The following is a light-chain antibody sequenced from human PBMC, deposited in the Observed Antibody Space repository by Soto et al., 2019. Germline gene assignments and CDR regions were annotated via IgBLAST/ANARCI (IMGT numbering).Light chain of an antibody. Sequence: IQVTQSPSSLSASVGDRVTITCRASQGINSFLAWDQQKPGKAPKLLIYAASTLQRGVPSRFSGSGSGTDFTLTISSLQPEDFATYYCQQLERYPSTFGVGDKLAIK. V-gene: IGKV1-9*01. CDR2: AAS. J-gene: IGKJ4*01. CDR3: QQLERYPST. CDR1: QGINSF.